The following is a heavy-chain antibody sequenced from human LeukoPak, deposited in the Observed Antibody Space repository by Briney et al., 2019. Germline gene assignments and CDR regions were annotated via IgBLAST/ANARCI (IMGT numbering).Heavy chain of an antibody. Sequence: GASVKVSCKASGGTFSSYAISWVRQAPGQGLEWMGGIIPIFGTANYAQKFQGRVTITADESTSTAYMELSSLRSEDTAVYYCARSPTQVVPAAMLGNYYYYYGMDVWGQGTTVTVSS. D-gene: IGHD2-2*01. CDR3: ARSPTQVVPAAMLGNYYYYYGMDV. CDR2: IIPIFGTA. CDR1: GGTFSSYA. V-gene: IGHV1-69*13. J-gene: IGHJ6*02.